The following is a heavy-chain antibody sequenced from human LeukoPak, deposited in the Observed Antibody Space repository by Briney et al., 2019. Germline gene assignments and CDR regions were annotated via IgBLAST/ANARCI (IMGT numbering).Heavy chain of an antibody. D-gene: IGHD3-16*02. V-gene: IGHV3-49*03. Sequence: GGSLRLSCAASGFTFSSYAMSWFRQAPGKGLEWVGFIRSKAYGGTTEYAASVKGRFTISRDDSKSIAYLQMNSLKTEDTAVYYCTRGDYVWGSYRPEGYYFDYWGQGTLVTVSS. J-gene: IGHJ4*02. CDR2: IRSKAYGGTT. CDR1: GFTFSSYA. CDR3: TRGDYVWGSYRPEGYYFDY.